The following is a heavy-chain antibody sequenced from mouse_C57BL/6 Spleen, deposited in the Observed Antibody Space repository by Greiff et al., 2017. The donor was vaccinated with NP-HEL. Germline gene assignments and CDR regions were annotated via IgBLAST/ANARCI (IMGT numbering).Heavy chain of an antibody. CDR3: ARGGGNDYGSSSYWYFDV. J-gene: IGHJ1*03. CDR1: GYAFSSYW. D-gene: IGHD1-1*01. Sequence: QVQLKQSGAELVKPGASVKISCKASGYAFSSYWMNWVKQRPGKGLEWIGQIYPGDGDTNYNGKFKGKATLTADKSSSTAYMQLSSLTSEDSAVYFCARGGGNDYGSSSYWYFDVWGTGTTVTVSS. CDR2: IYPGDGDT. V-gene: IGHV1-80*01.